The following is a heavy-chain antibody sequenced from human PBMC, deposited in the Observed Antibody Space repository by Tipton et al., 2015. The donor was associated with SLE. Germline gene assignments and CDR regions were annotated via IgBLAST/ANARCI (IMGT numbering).Heavy chain of an antibody. CDR3: ARAELGDFDY. D-gene: IGHD7-27*01. CDR1: GYSISSGYY. V-gene: IGHV4-38-2*02. CDR2: IYHSGST. J-gene: IGHJ4*02. Sequence: TLSLTCNVSGYSISSGYYWGWIRQAPGKGLEWIGSIYHSGSTSYNPSLKSRVTISVDTSKNQFSLRLSSVTAADTAVYYCARAELGDFDYWGPGSLVTVSP.